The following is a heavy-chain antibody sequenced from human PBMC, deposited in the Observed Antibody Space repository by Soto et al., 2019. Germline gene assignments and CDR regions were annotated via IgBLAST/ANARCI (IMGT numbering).Heavy chain of an antibody. CDR3: ARGITSRLVFYYCYMDV. CDR1: GYTFTDYY. J-gene: IGHJ6*03. CDR2: INPTNSGT. Sequence: QVQLVQSGAEVKKPGASVKVSCKASGYTFTDYYIHWVRQAPGQGLQWLGWINPTNSGTRYARSFEGRVTVTRDTSISTAYMELSSLRSDDTAVYYCARGITSRLVFYYCYMDVWGFGTTVTVSS. V-gene: IGHV1-2*02.